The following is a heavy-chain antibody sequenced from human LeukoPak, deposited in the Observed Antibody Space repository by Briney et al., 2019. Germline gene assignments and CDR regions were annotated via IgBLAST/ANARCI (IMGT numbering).Heavy chain of an antibody. D-gene: IGHD1-26*01. CDR1: GDSISSASYY. V-gene: IGHV4-39*07. CDR2: IYHSGST. Sequence: PSETLSLTCIVSGDSISSASYYWGWIRQPPGQGLEWIASIYHSGSTYYNPSLKSRVTISVDRSKNQFSLKVRFVTAADTAVYYCAIGYSGAFDSWGQGTLVTASS. CDR3: AIGYSGAFDS. J-gene: IGHJ5*01.